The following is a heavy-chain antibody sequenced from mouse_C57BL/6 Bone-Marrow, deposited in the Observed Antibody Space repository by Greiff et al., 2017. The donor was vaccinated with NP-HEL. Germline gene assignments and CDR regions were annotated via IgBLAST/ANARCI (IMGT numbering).Heavy chain of an antibody. D-gene: IGHD1-1*01. J-gene: IGHJ1*03. V-gene: IGHV3-6*01. CDR1: GYSITSGYY. Sequence: EVQRVESGPGLVKPSQSLSLTCSVTGYSITSGYYWNWIRQFPGNKLEWMGYISYDGSNNYNPSLKNRISITRDTSKNQFFLKLNSVTTEDTATYYCARDGIPYYYGSSYGYFDVWGTGTTVTVSS. CDR2: ISYDGSN. CDR3: ARDGIPYYYGSSYGYFDV.